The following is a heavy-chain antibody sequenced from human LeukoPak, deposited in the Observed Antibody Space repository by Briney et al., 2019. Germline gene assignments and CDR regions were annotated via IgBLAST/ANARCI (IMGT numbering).Heavy chain of an antibody. CDR1: GFTFSSYS. Sequence: GSLRLSCAASGFTFSSYSMNWVRQAPGKGLEWIGYIYYSGSTNYNPSLKSRVTISVDTSKNQFSLKLSSVTAADTTVYYCARHALVRPFDYWGQGTLVTVSS. CDR2: IYYSGST. V-gene: IGHV4-59*08. CDR3: ARHALVRPFDY. D-gene: IGHD6-6*01. J-gene: IGHJ4*02.